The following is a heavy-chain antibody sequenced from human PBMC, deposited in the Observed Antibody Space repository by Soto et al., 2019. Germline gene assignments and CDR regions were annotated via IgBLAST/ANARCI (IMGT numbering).Heavy chain of an antibody. CDR2: VNHAGGT. CDR1: GGSFNDFY. V-gene: IGHV4-34*01. Sequence: QMHIQQWAAGLLKPSATLSLTCAVAGGSFNDFYWNWVRQPPGEGLEWIGAVNHAGGTDYNHSVTSRVTISGDRSKNHLSLRLKSVTVADTATYYCARRGRYGGRSYTGWGQGTLVTVSS. CDR3: ARRGRYGGRSYTG. D-gene: IGHD2-15*01. J-gene: IGHJ4*02.